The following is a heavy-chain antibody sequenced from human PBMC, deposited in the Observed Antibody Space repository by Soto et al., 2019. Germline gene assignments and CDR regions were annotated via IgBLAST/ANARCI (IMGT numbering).Heavy chain of an antibody. J-gene: IGHJ5*02. D-gene: IGHD6-13*01. V-gene: IGHV3-30-3*01. CDR1: GFTFSSYA. CDR3: ARDPWFISGIAAAGTGWFDP. Sequence: QVQLVESGGGVVQPGRSLRLSCAASGFTFSSYAMHWVRQAPGKGLEWVAVISYDGSNKYYADSVKGRFTISRDNSKNTLYLQMNSLRAEDTAVSYCARDPWFISGIAAAGTGWFDPWGQGTLVTVSS. CDR2: ISYDGSNK.